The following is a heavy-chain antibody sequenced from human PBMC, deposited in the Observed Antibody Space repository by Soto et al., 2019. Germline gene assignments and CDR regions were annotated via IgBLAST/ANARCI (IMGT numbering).Heavy chain of an antibody. V-gene: IGHV3-23*01. CDR1: GFPFTHYD. Sequence: EVQLLESGGGLVQPGGSLRLSCAASGFPFTHYDMTWVRQAPGKGLEWVAAISAEAGTTYYADAVKGPFTISTDNSKNTTLLQLNSLSADHTAEFYSVNYCTRVTGATFWGQGILVTVSS. CDR2: ISAEAGTT. CDR3: VNYCTRVTGATF. J-gene: IGHJ1*01. D-gene: IGHD2-8*01.